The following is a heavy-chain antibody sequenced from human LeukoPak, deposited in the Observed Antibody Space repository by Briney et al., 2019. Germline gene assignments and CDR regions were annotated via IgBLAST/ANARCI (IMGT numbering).Heavy chain of an antibody. CDR1: VYTFTGYY. D-gene: IGHD4-23*01. CDR3: ARYGDYGGNPFDY. J-gene: IGHJ4*02. CDR2: INPNSGGT. Sequence: ASVKVSCKASVYTFTGYYMHWVRQAPGQGLEWMGWINPNSGGTNYAQKFQGRVTMTRDTSISTAYMELSRLRSDDTAVYYCARYGDYGGNPFDYWGQGTLVTVSS. V-gene: IGHV1-2*02.